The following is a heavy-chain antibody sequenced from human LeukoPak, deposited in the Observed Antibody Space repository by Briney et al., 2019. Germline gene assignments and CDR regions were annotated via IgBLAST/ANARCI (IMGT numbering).Heavy chain of an antibody. V-gene: IGHV1-69*13. CDR3: ARLTYYYDSSGAGGMDV. J-gene: IGHJ6*02. CDR2: IIPIFGTA. D-gene: IGHD3-22*01. Sequence: SVKVSCKASGGTFISYAISWVRQAPGQGLEWMGGIIPIFGTANYAQKFQGRVTITADESTSTAYMELSSLRSEDTAVYYCARLTYYYDSSGAGGMDVWGQGTTVTVSS. CDR1: GGTFISYA.